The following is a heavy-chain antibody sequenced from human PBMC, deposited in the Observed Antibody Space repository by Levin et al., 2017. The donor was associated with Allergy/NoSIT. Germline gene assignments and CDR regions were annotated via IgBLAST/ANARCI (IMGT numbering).Heavy chain of an antibody. CDR1: GYSFTSYG. CDR2: ISAYNGDT. Sequence: GESLKISCKASGYSFTSYGISWVRQAPGQGLEWMGWISAYNGDTNYAQKLQDRVTMTTDTSTSTAYMELRSLRSDDTAVYYCARDISAVDCTSGSCPPTLGDYWGQGTLVTVSS. CDR3: ARDISAVDCTSGSCPPTLGDY. J-gene: IGHJ4*02. V-gene: IGHV1-18*01. D-gene: IGHD2-15*01.